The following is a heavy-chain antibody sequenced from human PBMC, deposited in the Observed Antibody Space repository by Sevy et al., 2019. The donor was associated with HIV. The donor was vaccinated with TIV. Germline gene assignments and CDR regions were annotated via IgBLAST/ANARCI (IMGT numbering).Heavy chain of an antibody. D-gene: IGHD2-2*02. CDR1: GFTFSSYS. Sequence: GGSLRLSCAASGFTFSSYSMNWVRQAPGKGLERVSSISGISNYMYYADSMKGRFIVSRDNARNSLYLQMNSLRAEDTAVYYCARNNCSITNCYMGDVFDIWGQGTMVTVSS. CDR2: ISGISNYM. CDR3: ARNNCSITNCYMGDVFDI. V-gene: IGHV3-21*01. J-gene: IGHJ3*02.